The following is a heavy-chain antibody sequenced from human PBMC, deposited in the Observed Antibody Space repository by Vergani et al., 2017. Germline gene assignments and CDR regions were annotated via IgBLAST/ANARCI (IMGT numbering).Heavy chain of an antibody. J-gene: IGHJ3*02. D-gene: IGHD3-22*01. CDR3: ASLTSRRYYDSSGFGDAFDI. V-gene: IGHV3-30*03. CDR2: ISYDGSNK. Sequence: QVQLVESGGGVVQPGRSLRLSCAASGFTFSSYGMHWVRQAPGKGLEWVAVISYDGSNKYYADSVKGRFTISRDNSKNSLYLQMNSLRAEDTAVYYCASLTSRRYYDSSGFGDAFDIWGQGTMVTVSS. CDR1: GFTFSSYG.